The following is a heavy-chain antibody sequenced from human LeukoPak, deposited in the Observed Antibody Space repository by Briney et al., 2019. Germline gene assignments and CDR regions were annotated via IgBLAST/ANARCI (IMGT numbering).Heavy chain of an antibody. Sequence: SETLPLTCAVYGGSFSGYYWSWIRQPPGKGLEWIGEINHSGSTNYNPSLKSRVTISVDTSKNQFSLKLSSVTATDTAVYYCASNSMVRGVMSYWGQGTLVTVSS. J-gene: IGHJ4*02. CDR3: ASNSMVRGVMSY. CDR1: GGSFSGYY. V-gene: IGHV4-34*01. CDR2: INHSGST. D-gene: IGHD3-10*01.